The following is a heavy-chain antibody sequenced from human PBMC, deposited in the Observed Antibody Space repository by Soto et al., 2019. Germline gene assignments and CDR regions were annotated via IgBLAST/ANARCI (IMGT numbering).Heavy chain of an antibody. Sequence: SETLSLTCAVYGGSFSGYYWSWIRQPPRKGLEWIGEINHSGSTNYNPSLKSRVTISVDTSKNQFSLKLSSVTAADTAVYYCARGVATISLSHFDYWGQGTLVTVS. CDR3: ARGVATISLSHFDY. D-gene: IGHD5-12*01. CDR1: GGSFSGYY. CDR2: INHSGST. J-gene: IGHJ4*02. V-gene: IGHV4-34*01.